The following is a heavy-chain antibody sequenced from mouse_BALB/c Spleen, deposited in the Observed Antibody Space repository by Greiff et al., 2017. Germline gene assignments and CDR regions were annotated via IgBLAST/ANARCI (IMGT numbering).Heavy chain of an antibody. CDR1: GYTFTTYP. CDR2: FHPYNDDT. J-gene: IGHJ1*01. V-gene: IGHV1-47*01. Sequence: VQLVESGAELVKPGASVKTSCKAFGYTFTTYPIEWMKQNHGKSLEWIGNFHPYNDDTKYNEKFKGKAKLTVEKSSSTVYLELSRLTSDDSAVYYCARGGYYGSSYWYFDVWGAGTTVTVSS. D-gene: IGHD1-1*01. CDR3: ARGGYYGSSYWYFDV.